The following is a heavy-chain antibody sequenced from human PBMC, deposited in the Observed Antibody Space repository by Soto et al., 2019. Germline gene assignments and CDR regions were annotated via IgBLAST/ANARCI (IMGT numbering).Heavy chain of an antibody. CDR2: IFYSGST. D-gene: IGHD2-15*01. CDR3: ARAGDIVVVVAADWYFDL. CDR1: GGSISGSSYY. Sequence: QLQLQESGPGLVKPSETLSLTCTASGGSISGSSYYWGWIRRPPGKGREGMGRIFYSGSTYYNPPLKSRVTISVDTSKHQFSLKLSSVTAADTAVYYCARAGDIVVVVAADWYFDLWGRGTLVTVSS. V-gene: IGHV4-39*01. J-gene: IGHJ2*01.